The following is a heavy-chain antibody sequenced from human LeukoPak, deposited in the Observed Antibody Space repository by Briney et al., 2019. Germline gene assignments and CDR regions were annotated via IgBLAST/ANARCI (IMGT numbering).Heavy chain of an antibody. J-gene: IGHJ4*02. D-gene: IGHD2-15*01. Sequence: ASVKVSCKASGYTFTGYYMHWVRQAPGQGLEWMGWISAYNGNTNYAQKLQGRVTMTTDTSTSTAYMELRSLRSDDTAVYYCALGYCSGGSCWNFDYWGQGTLVTVSS. V-gene: IGHV1-18*04. CDR1: GYTFTGYY. CDR2: ISAYNGNT. CDR3: ALGYCSGGSCWNFDY.